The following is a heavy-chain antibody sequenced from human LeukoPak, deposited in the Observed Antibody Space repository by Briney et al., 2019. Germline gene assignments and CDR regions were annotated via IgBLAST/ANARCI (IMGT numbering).Heavy chain of an antibody. V-gene: IGHV1-8*03. J-gene: IGHJ4*02. CDR3: ARGSRYCSSTSCYEFFGY. CDR2: MNPNSGNT. D-gene: IGHD2-2*01. Sequence: GASVKVSCKASGYTFTSYDINWVRRATGQGLEWMGWMNPNSGNTGYAQKFQGRVTITRNTSISTAYMELSSLRSEDTAVYYCARGSRYCSSTSCYEFFGYWGQGTLVTVSS. CDR1: GYTFTSYD.